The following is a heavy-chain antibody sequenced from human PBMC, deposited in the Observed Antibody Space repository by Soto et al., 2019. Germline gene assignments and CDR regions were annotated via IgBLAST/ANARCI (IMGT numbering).Heavy chain of an antibody. J-gene: IGHJ5*02. CDR2: LIPVFGTR. CDR3: ARDWECTGGSCVFRGGWFDP. D-gene: IGHD2-15*01. V-gene: IGHV1-69*12. CDR1: GDTFNSYA. Sequence: QVQLVQSGAEVKKPGSSVTVSCKASGDTFNSYAVSWVRQAPGQGLEWMGVLIPVFGTRNYAQKFQGRLTIRADDSTSTIYMELRSLKSGDTAVYYCARDWECTGGSCVFRGGWFDPWGQGTLVTVSS.